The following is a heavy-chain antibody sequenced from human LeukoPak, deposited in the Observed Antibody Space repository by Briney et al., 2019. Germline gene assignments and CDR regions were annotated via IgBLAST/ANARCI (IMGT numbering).Heavy chain of an antibody. CDR3: TRSSIVATSIDH. CDR1: GFTFGDYA. V-gene: IGHV3-49*04. Sequence: HSGGSLRLSCTASGFTFGDYAMSWVRQAPGKGPEWVGFIRSKGYGGTTEYAASVKGRFTISRDDSKSIAYMQMNSLKTEDTAVYYCTRSSIVATSIDHWGQGTLVTVSS. D-gene: IGHD5-12*01. CDR2: IRSKGYGGTT. J-gene: IGHJ4*02.